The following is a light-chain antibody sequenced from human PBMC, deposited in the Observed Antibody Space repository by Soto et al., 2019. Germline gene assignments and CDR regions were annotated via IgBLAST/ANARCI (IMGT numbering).Light chain of an antibody. CDR2: GAS. CDR3: QQYNNWPPT. J-gene: IGKJ1*01. CDR1: QSVSSN. Sequence: EMVMTQSPATLSVSPGERATLSCRASQSVSSNLAWYQQKPGQAPRLLIYGASTRATGIPARFGGSGSGTEFTLTISSLQSEDFAVYYCQQYNNWPPTFGQGTKVEIK. V-gene: IGKV3-15*01.